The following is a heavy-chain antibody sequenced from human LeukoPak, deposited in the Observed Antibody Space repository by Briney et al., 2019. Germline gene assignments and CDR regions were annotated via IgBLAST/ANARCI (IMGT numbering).Heavy chain of an antibody. D-gene: IGHD3-9*01. V-gene: IGHV1-18*01. CDR1: GYTFTSYG. CDR2: ISAYNGNT. J-gene: IGHJ4*02. Sequence: GASVKVSXKASGYTFTSYGISWVRQAPGQGLEWMGWISAYNGNTNYAQKLQGRVTMTTDTSTSTAYMELRSLRSDDTAVYYCARETVYYDILTGYVYWGQGTLVTVSS. CDR3: ARETVYYDILTGYVY.